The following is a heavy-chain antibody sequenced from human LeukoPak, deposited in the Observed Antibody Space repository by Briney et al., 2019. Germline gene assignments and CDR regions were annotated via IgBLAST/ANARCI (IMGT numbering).Heavy chain of an antibody. V-gene: IGHV3-23*01. J-gene: IGHJ1*01. Sequence: SGGSLRLSCAASEFSVGSNYMTWVRQAPGRGLELVSGISPSGWITYYTDSVKGRFTISRDNSKNTQSLQMNSLRAEDTAVYYCAKDDDWGRYKHWGQGTLVTVSS. CDR3: AKDDDWGRYKH. CDR2: ISPSGWIT. CDR1: EFSVGSNY. D-gene: IGHD3-16*01.